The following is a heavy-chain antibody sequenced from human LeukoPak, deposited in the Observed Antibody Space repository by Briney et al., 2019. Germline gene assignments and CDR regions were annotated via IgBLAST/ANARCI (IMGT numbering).Heavy chain of an antibody. CDR2: INPNSGDT. Sequence: GASVKVSCKASGYTFTGYHMHWVRQAPGQGLEWMGRINPNSGDTNYAQKFQGRVTMTRDTSISTAYMELSRLRSDDTAVYYCARDLHAYYYDSSGYYYGEDYWGQGTLVTVSS. CDR1: GYTFTGYH. D-gene: IGHD3-22*01. J-gene: IGHJ4*02. V-gene: IGHV1-2*06. CDR3: ARDLHAYYYDSSGYYYGEDY.